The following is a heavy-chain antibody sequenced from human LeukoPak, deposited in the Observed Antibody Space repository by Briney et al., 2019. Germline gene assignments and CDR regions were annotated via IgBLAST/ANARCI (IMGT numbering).Heavy chain of an antibody. CDR1: GGSFSGYY. Sequence: PSETLSLTCAVYGGSFSGYYWSWIRQPPGKGLEWIGEINHSGSTNYNPSLKSRVTISVDTSKNQFSLKLSSVTAAGTAVYYCARFNLPRYYYGSGSYRYYFDYWGQGTLVTVSS. V-gene: IGHV4-34*01. J-gene: IGHJ4*02. CDR3: ARFNLPRYYYGSGSYRYYFDY. CDR2: INHSGST. D-gene: IGHD3-10*01.